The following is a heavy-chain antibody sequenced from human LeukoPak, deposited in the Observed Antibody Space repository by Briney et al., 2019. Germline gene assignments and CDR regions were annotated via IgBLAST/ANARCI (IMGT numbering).Heavy chain of an antibody. CDR1: GFSFSGYY. V-gene: IGHV3-66*04. J-gene: IGHJ4*01. CDR3: ARQGYDSGFDY. Sequence: GGSLRLSCAASGFSFSGYYMSWVRQAPGKGLEWVSVLFSGGDTYYADSVKDRFSISRDSSRETLFLQMNSLRADDTAVYYCARQGYDSGFDYWGHGTMVTVSS. D-gene: IGHD5-12*01. CDR2: LFSGGDT.